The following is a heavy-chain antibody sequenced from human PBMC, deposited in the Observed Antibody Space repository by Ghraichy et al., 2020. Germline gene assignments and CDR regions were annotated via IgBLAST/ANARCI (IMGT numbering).Heavy chain of an antibody. CDR1: GGSFSGYY. D-gene: IGHD3-22*01. CDR2: INHSGST. CDR3: ARRIYDSSGPLDGAFDY. J-gene: IGHJ4*02. Sequence: SETLSLTCAVYGGSFSGYYWSWIRQPPGKGLEWIGEINHSGSTNYNPSLKSRVTISVDTSKNQFSLKLSSVTAADTAVYYCARRIYDSSGPLDGAFDYWGQGTLVTVSS. V-gene: IGHV4-34*01.